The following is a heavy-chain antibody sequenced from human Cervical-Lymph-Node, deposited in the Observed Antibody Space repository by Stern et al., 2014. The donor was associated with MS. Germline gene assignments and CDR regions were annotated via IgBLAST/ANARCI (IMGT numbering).Heavy chain of an antibody. V-gene: IGHV5-51*03. D-gene: IGHD1-1*01. CDR1: GYRFTNNW. J-gene: IGHJ4*02. CDR3: ARRGHGYMGIDY. Sequence: VQLVQSGAEVRKPGESLRISCEVSGYRFTNNWIGWVRQLPGKGLEWMGIIYPGDSETSYSPSFQGHVTILVDKSNTITYLHGSSLKASDTAIYYCARRGHGYMGIDYWGQGTLVTVSS. CDR2: IYPGDSET.